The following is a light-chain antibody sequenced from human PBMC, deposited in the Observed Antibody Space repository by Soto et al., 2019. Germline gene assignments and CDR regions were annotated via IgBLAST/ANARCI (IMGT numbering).Light chain of an antibody. J-gene: IGKJ5*01. CDR2: DAS. V-gene: IGKV3D-15*01. CDR1: QNVKSY. Sequence: VMTQSPATLSVSPGERATLSCRASQNVKSYLAWYQQRPGQAPRLLIYDASTRATGIPARFSGSGSETEFTLTISSLQSEDFAVYYCQRYNNWPPITFGQGTRLEIK. CDR3: QRYNNWPPIT.